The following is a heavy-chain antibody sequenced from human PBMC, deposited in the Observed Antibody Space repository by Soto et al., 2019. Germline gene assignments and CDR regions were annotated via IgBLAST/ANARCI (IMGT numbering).Heavy chain of an antibody. CDR1: GGSISSGGYY. CDR2: IYYSGST. CDR3: ARAGAIAAAGPDAFDI. Sequence: QVQLQESGPGLVKPSQTLSLTCTVSGGSISSGGYYWSWIRQHPGKGLEWIGYIYYSGSTYYNPSLKSRVTISVDTSKNQFSLKLSSVTAADTAVYYCARAGAIAAAGPDAFDIWGQGTMVTVSS. J-gene: IGHJ3*02. D-gene: IGHD6-13*01. V-gene: IGHV4-31*03.